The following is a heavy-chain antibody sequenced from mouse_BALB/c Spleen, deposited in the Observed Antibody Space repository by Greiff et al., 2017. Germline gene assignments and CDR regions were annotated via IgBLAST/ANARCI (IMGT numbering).Heavy chain of an antibody. Sequence: QVQLKQSGAELVKPGASVKLSCKASGYTFTSYWMHWVKQRPGQGLEWIGEIDPSDSYTNYNQKFKGKATLTVDKSSSTAYMQLSSLTSEDSAVYYCARLGDASYWGQGTTLTVSS. CDR1: GYTFTSYW. V-gene: IGHV1-69*02. D-gene: IGHD3-3*01. CDR2: IDPSDSYT. CDR3: ARLGDASY. J-gene: IGHJ2*01.